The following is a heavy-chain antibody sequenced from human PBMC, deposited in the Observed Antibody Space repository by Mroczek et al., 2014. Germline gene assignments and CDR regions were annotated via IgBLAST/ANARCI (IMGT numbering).Heavy chain of an antibody. D-gene: IGHD6-6*01. CDR1: GFTFSSYA. CDR2: ISYDGSNK. V-gene: IGHV3-30-3*01. Sequence: QVQLVESGGGVVQPGRSLRLSCAASGFTFSSYAMHWVRQAPGKGLEWVAVISYDGSNKYYADSVKGRFTISRDNSKNTLYLQMNSLRAEDTAVYYCAREGIAARPGGYYFDYWGQGTPGHRLL. J-gene: IGHJ4*02. CDR3: AREGIAARPGGYYFDY.